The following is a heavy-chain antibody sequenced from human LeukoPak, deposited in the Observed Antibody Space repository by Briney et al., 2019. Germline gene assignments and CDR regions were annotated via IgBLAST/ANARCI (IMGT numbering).Heavy chain of an antibody. CDR1: GGSVSSYY. CDR3: ARHGTISSESYFDY. D-gene: IGHD1-14*01. J-gene: IGHJ4*02. Sequence: SETMSLTCSVSGGSVSSYYWSWIRQSPGKGLEWIGYIHNSGRTNYNPSLKSRVTGFVDTSKNQVSLRLSSVTAADTAVYYCARHGTISSESYFDYWGQGALVTVSS. V-gene: IGHV4-59*08. CDR2: IHNSGRT.